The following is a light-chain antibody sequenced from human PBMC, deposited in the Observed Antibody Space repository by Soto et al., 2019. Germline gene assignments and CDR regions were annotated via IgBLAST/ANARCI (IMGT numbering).Light chain of an antibody. CDR1: SGHSSYA. CDR2: LNSDGSH. V-gene: IGLV4-69*01. J-gene: IGLJ2*01. CDR3: QTWGTGIQDVV. Sequence: QPVLTQSPSASASLGASVKLTCTLSSGHSSYAIAWHQQQPEKGPRYLMKLNSDGSHNKGDGIPDRFSGSSSGAERYLTISSLQSEDEADYYCQTWGTGIQDVVFGGGTQLTVL.